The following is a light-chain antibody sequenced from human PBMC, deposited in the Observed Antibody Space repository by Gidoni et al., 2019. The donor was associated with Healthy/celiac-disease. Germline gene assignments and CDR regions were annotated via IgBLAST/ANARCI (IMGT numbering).Light chain of an antibody. Sequence: QSALTQPAAVSGSPGQSHTISCTGTSSDAGGYNYVSWYQQHPAKAPKLMIYEVSNRPSGVSNRFSGSKSGNTASLTISGLQAEDEADYYCSSYTSSSTRHVVFGGGTKLTVL. J-gene: IGLJ2*01. CDR1: SSDAGGYNY. CDR2: EVS. V-gene: IGLV2-14*01. CDR3: SSYTSSSTRHVV.